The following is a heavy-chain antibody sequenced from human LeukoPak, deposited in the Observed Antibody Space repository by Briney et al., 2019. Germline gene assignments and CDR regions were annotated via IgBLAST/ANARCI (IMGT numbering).Heavy chain of an antibody. D-gene: IGHD6-13*01. V-gene: IGHV1-3*01. Sequence: GASVKVSCKASGYTFTSYAMHWVRQAPGQRLEWMGWINAGNGNTKYSQKFQGRVTITRDASACTAYMELSSLRSEDTAVYYCARDLGTTIAAAGTGFDYWGQGTLVTVSS. CDR2: INAGNGNT. J-gene: IGHJ4*02. CDR1: GYTFTSYA. CDR3: ARDLGTTIAAAGTGFDY.